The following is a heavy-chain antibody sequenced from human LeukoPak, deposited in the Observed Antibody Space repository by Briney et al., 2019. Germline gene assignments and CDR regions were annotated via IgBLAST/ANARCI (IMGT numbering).Heavy chain of an antibody. J-gene: IGHJ4*02. CDR3: ARQSLAASGLDY. D-gene: IGHD6-13*01. CDR1: GFTLNVHD. CDR2: VKYDGTYT. Sequence: PGGSLRLSCAVSGFTLNVHDMHWVRQTPGKGLAWVAVVKYDGTYTSNAASVRGRFTIPRDNFKNTVVLQMNSLSVDDTAIYYCARQSLAASGLDYWGQGMLVTVSS. V-gene: IGHV3-30*01.